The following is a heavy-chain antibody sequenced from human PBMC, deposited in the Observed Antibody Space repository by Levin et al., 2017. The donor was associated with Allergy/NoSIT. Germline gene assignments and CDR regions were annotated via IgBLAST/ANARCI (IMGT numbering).Heavy chain of an antibody. CDR1: GGSISSGSYY. J-gene: IGHJ3*02. CDR2: VYTSGST. V-gene: IGHV4-61*02. CDR3: ARAAGQAFDI. Sequence: PSETLSLTCTVSGGSISSGSYYWSWIRQPAGKGLEWIGRVYTSGSTNYNPSLKSRVTISVDTSKNQFSLRVSSVTAADTAVYYCARAAGQAFDIWGQGTMVTVSS.